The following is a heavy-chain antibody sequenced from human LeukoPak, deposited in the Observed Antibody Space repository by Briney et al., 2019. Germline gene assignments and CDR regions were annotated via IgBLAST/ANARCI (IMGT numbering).Heavy chain of an antibody. Sequence: PSETLSLTCAVYGGSFSGYYWSWIRQPPGKGLEWIGEINHSGSTNYNPSLKSRVTISVDTSKNQFSLKLSSVTAADTAVYYCARRAVTTEENYFDYWGQGTLVTVSS. J-gene: IGHJ4*02. CDR2: INHSGST. CDR1: GGSFSGYY. D-gene: IGHD4-17*01. CDR3: ARRAVTTEENYFDY. V-gene: IGHV4-34*01.